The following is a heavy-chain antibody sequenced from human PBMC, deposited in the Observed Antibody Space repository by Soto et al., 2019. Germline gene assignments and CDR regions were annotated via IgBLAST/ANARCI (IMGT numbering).Heavy chain of an antibody. CDR3: ARESKTPYYYGSGRSLNVYYYYNMDV. CDR2: INAGNGNT. D-gene: IGHD3-10*01. Sequence: ASVKVSCKASGYTFTSYAMHWVRQAPGQRLEWMGWINAGNGNTKYSQKFQGRVTITRDTSASTAYMELSSLISEDTAVYYCARESKTPYYYGSGRSLNVYYYYNMDVWGKGTTVTVSS. CDR1: GYTFTSYA. V-gene: IGHV1-3*01. J-gene: IGHJ6*03.